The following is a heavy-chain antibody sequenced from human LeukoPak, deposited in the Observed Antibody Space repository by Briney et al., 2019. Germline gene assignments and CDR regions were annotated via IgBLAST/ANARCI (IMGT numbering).Heavy chain of an antibody. CDR2: ISSSGSTK. V-gene: IGHV3-48*03. J-gene: IGHJ4*02. D-gene: IGHD1-26*01. CDR3: AVGATRTPLDY. CDR1: GFTFSSYE. Sequence: GGSLGLSCAASGFTFSSYEMNWVRQAPGKGLEWVSYISSSGSTKYYADSVKGRFTISRDNAKNSLYLQMNNLRAEDTAVYYCAVGATRTPLDYWGQGTLVTVSS.